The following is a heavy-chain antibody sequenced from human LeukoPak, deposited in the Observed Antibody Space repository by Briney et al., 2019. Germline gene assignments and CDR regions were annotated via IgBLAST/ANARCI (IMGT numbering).Heavy chain of an antibody. CDR1: GFTFSSYA. J-gene: IGHJ4*02. CDR2: ISGSGGST. V-gene: IGHV3-23*01. D-gene: IGHD6-6*01. Sequence: GGSLRLSCAASGFTFSSYAMSWVRQAPGKGLEWVSAISGSGGSTYYADSVKGRYTISRDNSKNTLYLQMNSLRAEDTAVYYCAKDGGIAARPYYFDYWGQGTLVTVSS. CDR3: AKDGGIAARPYYFDY.